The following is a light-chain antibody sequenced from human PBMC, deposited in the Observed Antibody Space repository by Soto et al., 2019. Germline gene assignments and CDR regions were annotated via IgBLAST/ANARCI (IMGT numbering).Light chain of an antibody. Sequence: DIQMTQSPSSLSASVGDRVTITCRARQSMSSYLNCYQQRPGKAPKLLIYAASSLQSGVPSRFSGSGSGTDFTLTISSLQPEDFATYYCQQSYSTPFTFGGGTKVEIK. CDR3: QQSYSTPFT. CDR2: AAS. CDR1: QSMSSY. J-gene: IGKJ4*01. V-gene: IGKV1-39*01.